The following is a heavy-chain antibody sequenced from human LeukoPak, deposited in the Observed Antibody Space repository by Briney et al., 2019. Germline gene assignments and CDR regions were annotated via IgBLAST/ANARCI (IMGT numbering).Heavy chain of an antibody. CDR3: ARAVTSTEGY. CDR1: GFTFSTYW. V-gene: IGHV3-7*03. CDR2: LNEDGSEK. J-gene: IGHJ4*02. Sequence: LGGSLRLSCAASGFTFSTYWMTWVRQAPGKGLEWVASLNEDGSEKYYVDSGKGRFTISRDNAQKSLYLEMKSLSAKDTAVYYCARAVTSTEGYWGQGTLVTVSS.